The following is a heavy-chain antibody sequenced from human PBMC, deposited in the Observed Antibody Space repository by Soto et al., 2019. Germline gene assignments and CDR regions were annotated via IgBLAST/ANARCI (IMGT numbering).Heavy chain of an antibody. D-gene: IGHD5-18*01. CDR3: ARGGYSYGYYFDY. Sequence: LSLTCTVSGGSISSGGYYWSWIRQHPGKGLEWIGYIYYSGSTYYNPSLKSRVTISVDTSKNQFSLKLSSVTAADTAVYYCARGGYSYGYYFDYWGQGTLVTVS. J-gene: IGHJ4*02. CDR2: IYYSGST. V-gene: IGHV4-31*03. CDR1: GGSISSGGYY.